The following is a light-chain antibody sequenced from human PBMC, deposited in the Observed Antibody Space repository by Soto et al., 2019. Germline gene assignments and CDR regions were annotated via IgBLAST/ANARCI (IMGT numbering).Light chain of an antibody. J-gene: IGLJ1*01. Sequence: QSVLTQPAYVSGSPGQSITISCTGTSSDVGGYNYVSWYQQHPGKAPKLIIYEFSNRPSWVSNRFSGSKSGNTASLTISGLXAEDEGDYYCSSYISSSTPYVFGTGTKVTLL. CDR1: SSDVGGYNY. V-gene: IGLV2-14*01. CDR2: EFS. CDR3: SSYISSSTPYV.